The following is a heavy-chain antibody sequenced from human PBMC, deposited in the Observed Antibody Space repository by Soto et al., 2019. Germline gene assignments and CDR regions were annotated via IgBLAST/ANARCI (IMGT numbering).Heavy chain of an antibody. D-gene: IGHD3-22*01. CDR3: ARGHYYDSSGYLFDY. J-gene: IGHJ4*02. Sequence: ASVKVSCKASGDTFASFGFSWVRQAPGQGLEWLGWISAYNGNTHYAQKVRDRVTLTTDTSTNTAYMELRSLTSDDTAVYYCARGHYYDSSGYLFDYWGQGTLVTVSS. CDR1: GDTFASFG. V-gene: IGHV1-18*01. CDR2: ISAYNGNT.